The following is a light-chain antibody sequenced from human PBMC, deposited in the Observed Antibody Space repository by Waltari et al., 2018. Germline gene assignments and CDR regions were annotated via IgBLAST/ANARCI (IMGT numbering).Light chain of an antibody. J-gene: IGKJ3*01. CDR3: QKYDSAPFT. CDR2: AAS. CDR1: RGITNF. Sequence: DIQMTQSPSSLSASVGDRVTITCRASRGITNFLAWYQQKPGKVPKLLIYAASTWPSGVPSRFSGGGSGTDFTLTINTLQPEDVATYYCQKYDSAPFTFGPGTKVNI. V-gene: IGKV1-27*01.